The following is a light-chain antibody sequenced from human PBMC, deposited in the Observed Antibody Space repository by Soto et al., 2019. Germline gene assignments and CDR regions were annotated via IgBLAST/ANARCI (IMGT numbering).Light chain of an antibody. CDR3: CSYAASFTWV. J-gene: IGLJ3*02. Sequence: QSALTQPGSVSGSPGQSITISCTGTRSDVGGYNFVSWFQQHPGKAPKLMIYGVSKRPSGIPDRFSGSKSGNTASLTISGLQAEDEADYYCCSYAASFTWVFGAGTKLTVL. V-gene: IGLV2-11*01. CDR1: RSDVGGYNF. CDR2: GVS.